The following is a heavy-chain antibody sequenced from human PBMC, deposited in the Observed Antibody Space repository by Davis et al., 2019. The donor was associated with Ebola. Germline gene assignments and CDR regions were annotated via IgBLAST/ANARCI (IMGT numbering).Heavy chain of an antibody. CDR3: ARGETTVTTYWFDP. CDR2: INPSGGST. V-gene: IGHV1-46*01. CDR1: GYTFTSYY. J-gene: IGHJ5*02. Sequence: AASVKVSCKASGYTFTSYYMHWVRQAPGQGLEWMGIINPSGGSTSYAQKLQGRVTMTTDTSTGTAYMELRSLRSDDTAVYYCARGETTVTTYWFDPWGQGTLVTVSS. D-gene: IGHD4-17*01.